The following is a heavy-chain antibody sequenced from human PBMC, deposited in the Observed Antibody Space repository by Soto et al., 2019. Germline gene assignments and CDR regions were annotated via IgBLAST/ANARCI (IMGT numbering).Heavy chain of an antibody. CDR3: ARDLGWAFDS. CDR1: GFTFSTFS. J-gene: IGHJ4*02. V-gene: IGHV3-48*02. Sequence: EVQLVESGGGSGQPAGSLRLSCAASGFTFSTFSMNWVRQAPGRGLEWISYISGGGRPISYADSVKGRFTISRDNAKNSLYLQMDSLTDEDTAVYYCARDLGWAFDSWGQGTLVTVSS. CDR2: ISGGGRPI. D-gene: IGHD6-19*01.